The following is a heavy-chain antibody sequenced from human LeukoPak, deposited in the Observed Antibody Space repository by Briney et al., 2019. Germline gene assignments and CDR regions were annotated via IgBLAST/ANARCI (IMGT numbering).Heavy chain of an antibody. CDR1: GGSISSSSHF. Sequence: SETLSLTCSVSGGSISSSSHFWAWIRQPLGKGLEWIGSIYYSGSAYYNPSFKSRVAISVDTSKNQFSLKLSSVTAADTAVYYCARHGNIVIVPAALGFDYWGQGTLVTVSS. CDR3: ARHGNIVIVPAALGFDY. D-gene: IGHD2-2*01. V-gene: IGHV4-39*01. J-gene: IGHJ4*02. CDR2: IYYSGSA.